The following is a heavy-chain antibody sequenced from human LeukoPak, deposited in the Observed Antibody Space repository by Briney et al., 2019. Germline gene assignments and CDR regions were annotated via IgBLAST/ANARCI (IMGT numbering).Heavy chain of an antibody. Sequence: SETLSLTCAVYGGSFNGYYWSWIRQPPGKGRDWMGEFNHSGSTNYNPSLKSRVTISVDTSKNQFSLKLSSVTAADTAVYYCARVAYCGGDCYSSSWDYWGQGTLVTVSS. CDR3: ARVAYCGGDCYSSSWDY. D-gene: IGHD2-21*02. V-gene: IGHV4-34*01. CDR1: GGSFNGYY. CDR2: FNHSGST. J-gene: IGHJ4*02.